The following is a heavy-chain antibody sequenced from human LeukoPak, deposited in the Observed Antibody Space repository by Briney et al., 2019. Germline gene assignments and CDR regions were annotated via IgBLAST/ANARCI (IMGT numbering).Heavy chain of an antibody. CDR3: ARRAGYCSGGSCYSAWYFDL. J-gene: IGHJ2*01. CDR2: IYHSGST. Sequence: SQTLSLTCAVSGGSISSGGYSCSWIRQPPGKGLEWLGYIYHSGSTYYNPSLKSRVTISVDRSKNQFSLKLSSVAAADTAVYYCARRAGYCSGGSCYSAWYFDLWGRGTLVTVSS. D-gene: IGHD2-15*01. CDR1: GGSISSGGYS. V-gene: IGHV4-30-2*01.